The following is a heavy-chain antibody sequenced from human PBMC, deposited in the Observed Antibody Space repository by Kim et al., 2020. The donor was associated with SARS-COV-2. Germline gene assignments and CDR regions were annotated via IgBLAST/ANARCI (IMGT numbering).Heavy chain of an antibody. CDR1: GYTFTSYG. CDR2: ISAYNGNT. J-gene: IGHJ5*02. V-gene: IGHV1-18*01. CDR3: ARGIYCSGGSCYENNWFDP. Sequence: ASVKVSCKASGYTFTSYGISWVRQAPGQGLEWMGWISAYNGNTNYAQKLQGRVTMTTDTSTSTAYMELRSLRSDDTAVYYCARGIYCSGGSCYENNWFDPWGQGTLVTVSS. D-gene: IGHD2-15*01.